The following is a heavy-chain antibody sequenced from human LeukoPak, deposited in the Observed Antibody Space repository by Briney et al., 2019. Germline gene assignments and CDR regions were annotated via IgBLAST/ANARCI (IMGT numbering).Heavy chain of an antibody. D-gene: IGHD2/OR15-2a*01. CDR3: ARDDVPVI. Sequence: GGSLRLSCAASGFTVSSYFGSWVRQAPGKGLEWVSLTYSSGTTGYADSVKGRFTVSRDNSKNTVYLQMNSLRAEDTAMYYCARDDVPVIWGQGTLVTVSS. CDR2: TYSSGTT. J-gene: IGHJ4*02. V-gene: IGHV3-53*01. CDR1: GFTVSSYF.